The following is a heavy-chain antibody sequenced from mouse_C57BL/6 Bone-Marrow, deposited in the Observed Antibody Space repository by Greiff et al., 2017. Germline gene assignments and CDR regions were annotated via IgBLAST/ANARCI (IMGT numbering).Heavy chain of an antibody. Sequence: VQLVESGAELARPGASVKLSCKASGYTFTSYGISWVKQRTGQGLEWIGEIYPRSGNTYYNEKFKGKATLTADKSSSTAYMELRSLTSEDSAVXFCARNYGSSYGYWGQGTTLTVSS. CDR3: ARNYGSSYGY. J-gene: IGHJ2*01. D-gene: IGHD1-1*01. CDR1: GYTFTSYG. V-gene: IGHV1-81*01. CDR2: IYPRSGNT.